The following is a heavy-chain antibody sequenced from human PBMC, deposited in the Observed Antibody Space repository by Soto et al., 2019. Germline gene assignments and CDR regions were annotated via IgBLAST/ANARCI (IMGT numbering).Heavy chain of an antibody. CDR3: ARESRYCSGGSCYFIPGIDY. D-gene: IGHD2-15*01. Sequence: ASVKVSCKASGATLDTFINFGITWVRRAPGQGLEWMGGILPVFGTPHYAQKFQGRVTIRADESTRTAYMELSSLRSEDTAVYYCARESRYCSGGSCYFIPGIDYWGQGTLVTVSS. CDR2: ILPVFGTP. CDR1: GATLDTFINFG. V-gene: IGHV1-69*13. J-gene: IGHJ4*02.